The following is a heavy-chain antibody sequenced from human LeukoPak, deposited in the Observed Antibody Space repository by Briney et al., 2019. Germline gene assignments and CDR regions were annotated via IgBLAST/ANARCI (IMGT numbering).Heavy chain of an antibody. J-gene: IGHJ4*02. Sequence: PSETLSLTCAVYGGSFSGYYWSWIRQPPGKGLEWIGEINHSGSTNYNPSLKSRVTISVDTSKNQCTLKLSAVTAADTAVYYCARNWNYFDYWGQGTLVTVSS. CDR3: ARNWNYFDY. D-gene: IGHD1-1*01. CDR2: INHSGST. CDR1: GGSFSGYY. V-gene: IGHV4-34*01.